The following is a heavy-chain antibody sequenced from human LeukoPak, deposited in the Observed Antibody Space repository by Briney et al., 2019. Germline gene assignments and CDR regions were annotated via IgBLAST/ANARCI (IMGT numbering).Heavy chain of an antibody. CDR2: IYPGDSDT. J-gene: IGHJ4*02. Sequence: GESLKISCKGSGYSFTSYWIGWVRQMPGKGLEWVGIIYPGDSDTRYSPSFQGQVTISADKSISTAYLQWSSLKASDTAMYYCARHELSAGQMATIFLDYWGQGTLVTVSS. CDR1: GYSFTSYW. D-gene: IGHD5-24*01. V-gene: IGHV5-51*01. CDR3: ARHELSAGQMATIFLDY.